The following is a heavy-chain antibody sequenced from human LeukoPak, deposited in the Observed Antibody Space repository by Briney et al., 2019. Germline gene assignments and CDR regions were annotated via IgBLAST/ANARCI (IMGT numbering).Heavy chain of an antibody. CDR1: GFTFSSYA. CDR2: ISGSGGST. CDR3: AKAMIVVVIPFDY. Sequence: GGSLRLSCAASGFTFSSYAIGWVRPAPGKGLGWVSAISGSGGSTYYADSVKGRFTISRDNSKNTLYLQMNSLRAEDTAVYYCAKAMIVVVIPFDYWGQGTLVTVSS. D-gene: IGHD3-22*01. V-gene: IGHV3-23*01. J-gene: IGHJ4*02.